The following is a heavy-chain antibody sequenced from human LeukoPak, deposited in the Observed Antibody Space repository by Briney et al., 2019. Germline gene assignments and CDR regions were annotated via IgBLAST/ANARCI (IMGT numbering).Heavy chain of an antibody. Sequence: ASVKVSCKASGYTFTGYYMHWVRRAPGQGLEWMGWINPNSGGTNYAQKFQGRVTMTRDTSISTAYMELSRLRSDDTAVYYCARDMASGSYLYYFDYWGQGTLVTVSS. CDR2: INPNSGGT. CDR1: GYTFTGYY. J-gene: IGHJ4*02. V-gene: IGHV1-2*02. CDR3: ARDMASGSYLYYFDY. D-gene: IGHD1-26*01.